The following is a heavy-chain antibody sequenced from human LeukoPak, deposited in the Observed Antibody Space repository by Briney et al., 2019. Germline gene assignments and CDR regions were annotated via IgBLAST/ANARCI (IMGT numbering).Heavy chain of an antibody. J-gene: IGHJ3*02. CDR2: INHSGST. D-gene: IGHD2-2*01. CDR3: ARDPVVPAATTSGAFDI. Sequence: SETLSLTCAVYGGSFSGYYWSWIRQPPGKGLEWIGEINHSGSTNYNPSLKSRVTISVDTSKNQFSLKLSSVTAADTAVYYCARDPVVPAATTSGAFDIWGPGTMVTVSS. V-gene: IGHV4-34*01. CDR1: GGSFSGYY.